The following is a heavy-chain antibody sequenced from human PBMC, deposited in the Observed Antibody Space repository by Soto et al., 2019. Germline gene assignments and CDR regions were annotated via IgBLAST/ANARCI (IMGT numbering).Heavy chain of an antibody. D-gene: IGHD1-1*01. CDR2: IVPMINKI. Sequence: QVQLVQSGAEVERPGSSVKVSCKTSGGTTSSYTIGWVRQAPGQGLEWMGNIVPMINKIDYAQKFQGRVTINADKSTRTVYMELNSLRSADTAVYFCALRTGNWNPLADWGQGTLVTVSS. J-gene: IGHJ4*02. V-gene: IGHV1-69*02. CDR1: GGTTSSYT. CDR3: ALRTGNWNPLAD.